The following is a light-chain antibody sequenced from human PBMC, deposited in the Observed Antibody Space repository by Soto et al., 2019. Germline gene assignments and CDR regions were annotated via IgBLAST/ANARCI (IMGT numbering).Light chain of an antibody. V-gene: IGKV1-17*01. CDR2: AAS. CDR1: QGIRDG. Sequence: DIQMTQSPASLSPSVGDRVSITCRASQGIRDGLGWCQWKPGKAPKRLIYAASSSQGGAPSRFSGSGSGTQFTLTISSLQPEDFATYYCLQHNSYPLFIFGPGTKVDIK. J-gene: IGKJ3*01. CDR3: LQHNSYPLFI.